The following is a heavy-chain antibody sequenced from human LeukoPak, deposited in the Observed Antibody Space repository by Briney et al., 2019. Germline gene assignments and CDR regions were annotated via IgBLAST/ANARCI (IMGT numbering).Heavy chain of an antibody. J-gene: IGHJ6*03. Sequence: GGSLRLSCAASGFTFSSYEMNWVRQAPGKGLEWVSYISSGGSSIYYADSVKGRFTISRDNAKNSLYLQMNSLRAEDTAIYYCAKNGDRGAYCTGGTCYPYFYYYMDVWGKGTTVTI. V-gene: IGHV3-48*03. CDR3: AKNGDRGAYCTGGTCYPYFYYYMDV. D-gene: IGHD2-15*01. CDR2: ISSGGSSI. CDR1: GFTFSSYE.